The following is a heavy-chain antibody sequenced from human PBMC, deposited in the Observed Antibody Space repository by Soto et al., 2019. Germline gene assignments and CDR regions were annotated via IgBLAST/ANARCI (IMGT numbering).Heavy chain of an antibody. CDR3: ASARSGGSAVAETRSEY. CDR1: GGTFSSYA. D-gene: IGHD6-19*01. Sequence: SVKVSFKASGGTFSSYAISWVRQAPGQGLEWMGGIIPIFGTANYAQKFQGRVTITADESTSTAYMELSSLRSEDTAVYYCASARSGGSAVAETRSEYWGQGPLDTVYS. CDR2: IIPIFGTA. V-gene: IGHV1-69*13. J-gene: IGHJ4*02.